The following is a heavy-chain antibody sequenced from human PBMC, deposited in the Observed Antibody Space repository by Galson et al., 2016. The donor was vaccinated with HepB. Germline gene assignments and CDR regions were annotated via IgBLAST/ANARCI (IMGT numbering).Heavy chain of an antibody. CDR3: GTGNGYNGSPLDY. D-gene: IGHD5-24*01. CDR1: GYTYTSYD. CDR2: VCPSGDTT. J-gene: IGHJ4*02. Sequence: SVKVSCTASGYTYTSYDMHWVRQAPGRGLEWMGLVCPSGDTTNYARTLQGRVTMTRDTSASSVYIEVSSLKSEDTAVYYCGTGNGYNGSPLDYWGQGTLVTVSS. V-gene: IGHV1-46*01.